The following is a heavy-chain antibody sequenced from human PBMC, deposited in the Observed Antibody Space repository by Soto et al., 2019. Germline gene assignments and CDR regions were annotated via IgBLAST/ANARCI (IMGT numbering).Heavy chain of an antibody. Sequence: QVQLQESGPGLVKPSQTLSLTCTVSGGSISSGGYYWSWIRQHPGKGLEWIGYIDYSGSTYYNPSLKSRVTISVDTSKHQFSLKLSSVTAAETAVYYCGRVPKGYYDIDYWGQGTLVTVSS. CDR3: GRVPKGYYDIDY. D-gene: IGHD3-22*01. CDR1: GGSISSGGYY. J-gene: IGHJ4*02. CDR2: IDYSGST. V-gene: IGHV4-31*03.